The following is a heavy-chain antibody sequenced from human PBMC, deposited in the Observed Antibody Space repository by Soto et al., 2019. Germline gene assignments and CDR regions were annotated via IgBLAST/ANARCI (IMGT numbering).Heavy chain of an antibody. V-gene: IGHV1-69*01. D-gene: IGHD2-2*01. CDR2: IILIFGTV. Sequence: QVQLVQSGAEVKKTGSSVKVSCKASGGTFSSYAINWVRQAPGQGLEWMGGIILIFGTVKYAQKFHGRVTISADESTSTVYMELSSLRSEDTAVYYCARETYSTTWYVYYYGMDVWGQGTTVTVSS. J-gene: IGHJ6*02. CDR3: ARETYSTTWYVYYYGMDV. CDR1: GGTFSSYA.